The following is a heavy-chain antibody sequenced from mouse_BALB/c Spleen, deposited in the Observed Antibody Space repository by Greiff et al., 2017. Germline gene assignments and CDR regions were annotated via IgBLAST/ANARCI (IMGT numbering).Heavy chain of an antibody. D-gene: IGHD3-3*01. J-gene: IGHJ2*01. CDR3: ARGGDRYYFDY. Sequence: QVHVKQSGPELVRPGVSVKISCKGSGYTFTDYAMHWVKQSHAKSLEWIGVISTYYGNTNYNQKFKGKATMTVDKSSSTAYMELARLTSEDSAIYYCARGGDRYYFDYWGQGTTLTVSS. CDR2: ISTYYGNT. V-gene: IGHV1-67*01. CDR1: GYTFTDYA.